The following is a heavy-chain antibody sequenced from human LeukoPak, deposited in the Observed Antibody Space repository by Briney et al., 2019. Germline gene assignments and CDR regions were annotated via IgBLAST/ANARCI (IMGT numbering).Heavy chain of an antibody. Sequence: SQTLSLTCAISGDSVSSDNTTWNWIRQSPSRGLEWLGRTYYRSKWYNDYAVSVKSRITINPDTSKNQFSLQLNSVTPEDTAVYYCTRAGYSRTWYAYFDSWGQGTLVTVSS. V-gene: IGHV6-1*01. CDR3: TRAGYSRTWYAYFDS. J-gene: IGHJ4*02. CDR1: GDSVSSDNTT. CDR2: TYYRSKWYN. D-gene: IGHD6-13*01.